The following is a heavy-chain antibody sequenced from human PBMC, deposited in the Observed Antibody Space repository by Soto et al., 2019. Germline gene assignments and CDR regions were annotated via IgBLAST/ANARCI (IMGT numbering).Heavy chain of an antibody. V-gene: IGHV4-61*08. D-gene: IGHD4-17*01. CDR2: VYCSRSA. J-gene: IGHJ4*02. CDR3: AKEGYGGNSEGIDY. Sequence: SETLSLTCTVSGGSVSSGGYYWSWIRQPPGKGVEAIGYVYCSRSASYTPALKSRVTISVDTSKNQFSVKLRSVTAADTAVYYCAKEGYGGNSEGIDYWGQGALVTVSS. CDR1: GGSVSSGGYY.